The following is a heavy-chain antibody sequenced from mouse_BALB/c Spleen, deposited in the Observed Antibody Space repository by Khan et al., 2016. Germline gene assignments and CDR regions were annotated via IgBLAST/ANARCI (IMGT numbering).Heavy chain of an antibody. Sequence: VQLQESGAELAKPGASVKMSCKASGYTFTTYWMHWVKQRPGQGLEWIGYINPSTGYTDYNQTFKDKATLTADKSSSTAYLQLSCLTSADSAVYYCARGLDKWGQGTTLTPSS. J-gene: IGHJ2*01. CDR2: INPSTGYT. CDR3: ARGLDK. CDR1: GYTFTTYW. V-gene: IGHV1-4*01.